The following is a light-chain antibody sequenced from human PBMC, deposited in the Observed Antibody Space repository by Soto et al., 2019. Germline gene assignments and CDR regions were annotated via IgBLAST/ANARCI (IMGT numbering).Light chain of an antibody. CDR1: SSNIGSNN. CDR3: AAWYDSLNGVV. Sequence: QSVLTQPPSASGTPGQRVTISCSGSSSNIGSNNVNWYQQLPGTAPKLLIYTNNQRPSGVPDRFSGSKSGTSASLANSGLQSEDEADYYCAAWYDSLNGVVFAGGTKLTVL. CDR2: TNN. V-gene: IGLV1-44*01. J-gene: IGLJ2*01.